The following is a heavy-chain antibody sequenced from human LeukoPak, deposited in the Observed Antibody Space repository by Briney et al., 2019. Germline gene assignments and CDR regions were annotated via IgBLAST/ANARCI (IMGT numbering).Heavy chain of an antibody. D-gene: IGHD5-18*01. CDR2: INPNSGGT. CDR1: GYTFTGYY. Sequence: RASVKVSCKASGYTFTGYYMHWMRQAPGQGLEWMGWINPNSGGTNYAQKFQGRVTMTRDTSISTAYMELSRLRSDDTAVYYCARFGGLKRAGYSYGYGVDYWGQGTLVTISS. V-gene: IGHV1-2*02. J-gene: IGHJ4*02. CDR3: ARFGGLKRAGYSYGYGVDY.